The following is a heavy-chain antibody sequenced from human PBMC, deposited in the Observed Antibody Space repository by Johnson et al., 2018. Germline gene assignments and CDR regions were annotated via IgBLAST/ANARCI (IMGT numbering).Heavy chain of an antibody. V-gene: IGHV3-33*01. CDR1: GFTFSSYG. Sequence: VQLVQSGGGVVQPGRSLGLSCAASGFTFSSYGMHWVRQAPGKGLEWVAVIWYDGSNKYYADSVKGRFTISRDNSKNTLYLQMNSLRAEDTAVYYCARARSWGIQLYYYYYGMDVWGQGTTVTVSS. CDR2: IWYDGSNK. D-gene: IGHD5-18*01. J-gene: IGHJ6*02. CDR3: ARARSWGIQLYYYYYGMDV.